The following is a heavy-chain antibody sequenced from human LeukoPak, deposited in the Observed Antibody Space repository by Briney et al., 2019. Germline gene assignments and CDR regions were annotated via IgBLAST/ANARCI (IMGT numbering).Heavy chain of an antibody. D-gene: IGHD2-2*01. V-gene: IGHV3-33*01. J-gene: IGHJ4*02. CDR2: IWYDGSNK. Sequence: GRSLRRSCAASGFTFSSYGMHWVRQAPGKGLEWVAVIWYDGSNKYYADSVKGRFTISRDNSKNTLYLQMNSLRAEDTAVYYCARDDLGYCSSTSCYGVDYWGQGTLVTVSS. CDR3: ARDDLGYCSSTSCYGVDY. CDR1: GFTFSSYG.